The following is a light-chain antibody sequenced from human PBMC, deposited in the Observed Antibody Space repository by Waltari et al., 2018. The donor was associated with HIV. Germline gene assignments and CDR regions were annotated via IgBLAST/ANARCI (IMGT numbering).Light chain of an antibody. V-gene: IGLV3-27*01. CDR3: YSAADSDEV. Sequence: SFELTQPSSVSVSPGQTARITCSGDVLARKYARWFQKKPGQAPLLLIYKDNERPSGIPERFSVSSSGTTVTLTISGAQVEDEADYYCYSAADSDEVFGGGTKLTVL. CDR2: KDN. J-gene: IGLJ3*02. CDR1: VLARKY.